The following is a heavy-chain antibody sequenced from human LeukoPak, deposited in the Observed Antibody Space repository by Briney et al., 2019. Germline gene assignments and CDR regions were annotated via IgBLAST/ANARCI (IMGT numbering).Heavy chain of an antibody. CDR1: GYTFTGYY. Sequence: GASVKVSCKASGYTFTGYYMHWVRQAPGQGLEWMGWINPNSGGTNYAQKFQGRVTMTRDTSISTAYMELSRLRADDTAVYYCARGRLRGPDAFDIWGQGTMVTVSS. CDR2: INPNSGGT. D-gene: IGHD3-10*01. V-gene: IGHV1-2*02. CDR3: ARGRLRGPDAFDI. J-gene: IGHJ3*02.